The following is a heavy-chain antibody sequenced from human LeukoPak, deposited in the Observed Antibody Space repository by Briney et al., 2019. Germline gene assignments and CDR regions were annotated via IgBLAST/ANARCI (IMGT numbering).Heavy chain of an antibody. CDR3: ATARVGQGVGDY. D-gene: IGHD2-15*01. CDR2: IKSDGSAT. Sequence: GGSLRLSCAASGLAFSTYWMHWVRQAPGKGLVWVSRIKSDGSATSYADPVKGRFTISRDNAKNTLYLEMNSLRVEETAVYYCATARVGQGVGDYWGQGTLVTVSS. V-gene: IGHV3-74*01. CDR1: GLAFSTYW. J-gene: IGHJ4*02.